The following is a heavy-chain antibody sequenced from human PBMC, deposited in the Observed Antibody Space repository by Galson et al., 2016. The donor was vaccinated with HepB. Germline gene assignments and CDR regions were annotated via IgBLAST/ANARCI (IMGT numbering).Heavy chain of an antibody. CDR1: GFTFSNYA. D-gene: IGHD2-2*01. V-gene: IGHV3-23*01. CDR3: AKDGAIYGSCTSTSCSSYSDY. Sequence: SLRLSCAASGFTFSNYAMSWVRQAPGKGLEWVSVISSYTGPTDYADSVKGRFTISRDHSKNTLFLQMNSLRAEDTAIYYCAKDGAIYGSCTSTSCSSYSDYWGQGTLVTVSS. J-gene: IGHJ4*02. CDR2: ISSYTGPT.